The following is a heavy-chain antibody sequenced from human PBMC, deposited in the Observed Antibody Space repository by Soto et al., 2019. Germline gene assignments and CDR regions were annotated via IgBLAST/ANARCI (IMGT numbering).Heavy chain of an antibody. Sequence: QLQLQESGPGLVKPSETLSLTCTVSGGSISSSSYYWGWIRQPPGKGLEWIGSIYYSGSTYYNPAVKGRVAMAGERSRSRCALKRSSVAAADTAVYYCARMGSGRYPVPFDYWGQGALVTVSS. J-gene: IGHJ4*02. CDR1: GGSISSSSYY. CDR2: IYYSGST. D-gene: IGHD1-26*01. V-gene: IGHV4-39*01. CDR3: ARMGSGRYPVPFDY.